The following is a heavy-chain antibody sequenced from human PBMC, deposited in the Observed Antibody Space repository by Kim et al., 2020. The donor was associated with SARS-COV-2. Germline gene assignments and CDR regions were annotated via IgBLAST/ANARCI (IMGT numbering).Heavy chain of an antibody. D-gene: IGHD3-16*01. J-gene: IGHJ3*02. Sequence: STFYAGSVNSRFTISRHNPKIKMYLQMNSLRAEDAAMYCCARERGGDAFDIWGQGTIVTVSS. CDR3: ARERGGDAFDI. CDR2: ST. V-gene: IGHV3-53*04.